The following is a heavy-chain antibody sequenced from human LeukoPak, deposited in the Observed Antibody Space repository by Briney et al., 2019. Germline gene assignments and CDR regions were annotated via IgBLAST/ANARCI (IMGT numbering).Heavy chain of an antibody. V-gene: IGHV3-23*01. J-gene: IGHJ4*02. CDR1: GFTFTSYG. CDR3: ARDGIPNYYGSGSSRTYYFDQ. D-gene: IGHD3-10*01. CDR2: ISGSGQNT. Sequence: PGGSLRLSCAASGFTFTSYGLSWVRQSPGKGLDWVSAISGSGQNTHYADSVKGRFTISRDNAKNTLYLQMNSLRAEDTAVYYCARDGIPNYYGSGSSRTYYFDQWGQGTLVTVST.